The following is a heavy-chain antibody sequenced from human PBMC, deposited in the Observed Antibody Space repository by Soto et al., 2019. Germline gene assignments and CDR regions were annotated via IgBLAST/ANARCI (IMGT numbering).Heavy chain of an antibody. J-gene: IGHJ4*02. CDR2: ITTRSTTI. CDR3: ARDPTWGSNDY. Sequence: GGSLRLSCAASGFTFSSYTMHWVRQAPGKGLEWISYITTRSTTIYYADSVKGRFTISRDNAKNSLFLQMTSLRADDTALYYCARDPTWGSNDYWGQGTQVTVSS. V-gene: IGHV3-48*01. D-gene: IGHD3-16*01. CDR1: GFTFSSYT.